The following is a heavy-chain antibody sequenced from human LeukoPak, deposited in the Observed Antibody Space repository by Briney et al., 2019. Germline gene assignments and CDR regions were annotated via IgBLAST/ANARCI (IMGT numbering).Heavy chain of an antibody. CDR2: ISAYNGNT. D-gene: IGHD2-2*01. V-gene: IGHV1-18*01. J-gene: IGHJ4*02. Sequence: ASVKVSCKASGYTFTSYGISWVRQAPGQGLEWMGWISAYNGNTNYAQKLQGRVTMTTDTSTSTAYMELRSLRSDDTAVYHCARVRAVYCSSTSCYAFSVAYFDYWGQGTLVTVSS. CDR3: ARVRAVYCSSTSCYAFSVAYFDY. CDR1: GYTFTSYG.